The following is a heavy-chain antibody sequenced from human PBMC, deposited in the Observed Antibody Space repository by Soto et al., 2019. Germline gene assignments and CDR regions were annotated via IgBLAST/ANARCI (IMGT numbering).Heavy chain of an antibody. CDR1: GDSMSSSDYY. CDR2: IYYSGST. CDR3: ARRTVNIRPFYSGLKTHCFDY. Sequence: QLQLHESGPGLVKPSETLSLTCAVSGDSMSSSDYYWGWIRQPPGKGLEWIGSIYYSGSTYYNPSLQSRVAISLDTSTNQFSLKLKSVTAAYTAIYYGARRTVNIRPFYSGLKTHCFDYWFQGAPVTVSS. D-gene: IGHD6-19*01. J-gene: IGHJ4*02. V-gene: IGHV4-39*01.